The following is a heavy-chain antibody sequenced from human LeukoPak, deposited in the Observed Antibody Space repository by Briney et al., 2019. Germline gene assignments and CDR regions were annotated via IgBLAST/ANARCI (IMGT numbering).Heavy chain of an antibody. CDR2: IYSGGST. V-gene: IGHV3-53*01. CDR1: GFTFNRDW. Sequence: GGSLRLSCAASGFTFNRDWTAWVRQAPGKGLEWVSVIYSGGSTYYADSVKGRFTISRDNSKNTLYLQMNSLRAEDTAVYYCARGLAAAGDAFDIWGQGTMVTVSS. D-gene: IGHD6-13*01. CDR3: ARGLAAAGDAFDI. J-gene: IGHJ3*02.